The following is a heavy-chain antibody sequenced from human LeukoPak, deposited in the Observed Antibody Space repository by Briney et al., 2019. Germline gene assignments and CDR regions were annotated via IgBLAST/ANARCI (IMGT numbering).Heavy chain of an antibody. Sequence: PGGSLRLSCAASGFTFSSYWMSWVRQAPGKGLEWVANIKQDGSEKYYVDSVKGRFTISRDNAKNSLYLQTNSLRAEDTAVYYCARTSHFNLVVVAEDYWGQGTLVTVSS. V-gene: IGHV3-7*01. CDR2: IKQDGSEK. CDR1: GFTFSSYW. CDR3: ARTSHFNLVVVAEDY. D-gene: IGHD2-15*01. J-gene: IGHJ4*02.